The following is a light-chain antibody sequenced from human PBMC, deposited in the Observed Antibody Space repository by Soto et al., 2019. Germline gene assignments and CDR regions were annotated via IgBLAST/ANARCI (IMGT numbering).Light chain of an antibody. V-gene: IGKV3-20*01. J-gene: IGKJ1*01. CDR1: QSVSSSY. Sequence: EIVLTQSPGTLSLSPGERATLSCRASQSVSSSYVAWYQQKPGQAPRLLIYGASRRATGIPDRFSGSGSGTDFILTISRLEAEGFAVYYCQQYDSSPRTFGLGTKVEIK. CDR3: QQYDSSPRT. CDR2: GAS.